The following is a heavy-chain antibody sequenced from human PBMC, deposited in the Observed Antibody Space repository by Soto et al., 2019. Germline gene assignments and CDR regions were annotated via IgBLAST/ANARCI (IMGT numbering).Heavy chain of an antibody. CDR1: GYTFTSYY. J-gene: IGHJ4*02. D-gene: IGHD2-2*01. V-gene: IGHV1-46*01. Sequence: QVQLVQSGAEVKKPGASVKVSCKASGYTFTSYYMHWVRQAPGQGLEWMGIINPSGGSTSYAQKFQGTVTMTRDTSTSAVYRELSSLRSEDTAVYYCARDIVLVPAAPNYYFDYWGQGTLVTVSS. CDR2: INPSGGST. CDR3: ARDIVLVPAAPNYYFDY.